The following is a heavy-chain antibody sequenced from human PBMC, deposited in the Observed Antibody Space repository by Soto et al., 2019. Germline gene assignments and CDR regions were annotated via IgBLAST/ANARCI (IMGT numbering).Heavy chain of an antibody. V-gene: IGHV4-34*01. J-gene: IGHJ6*02. Sequence: SETLSLTCGVYGGSIRGYYWGWIRQSPRKGREWIGGINGNGGTNYNPSLKSRVTTSLDTSKKQVSLMVSSVTAADTAVYYCARGRYSYETIYYKFYYSALDVWGQGTTVTVSS. D-gene: IGHD3-10*01. CDR2: INGNGGT. CDR3: ARGRYSYETIYYKFYYSALDV. CDR1: GGSIRGYY.